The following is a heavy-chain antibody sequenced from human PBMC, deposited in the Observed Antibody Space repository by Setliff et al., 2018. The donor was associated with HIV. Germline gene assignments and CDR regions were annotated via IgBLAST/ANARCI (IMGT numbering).Heavy chain of an antibody. Sequence: AGGSLRLSCAASGFTFSNFWMQWVRQAPGEGLVCVSRMDGDGKYIFYADSVKGRFTISRDNSKNTLYLQMNSLRAEDTAVYCCARARPGAYYFDYWGQGTLVTVSS. CDR1: GFTFSNFW. J-gene: IGHJ4*02. V-gene: IGHV3-74*01. D-gene: IGHD3-10*01. CDR2: MDGDGKYI. CDR3: ARARPGAYYFDY.